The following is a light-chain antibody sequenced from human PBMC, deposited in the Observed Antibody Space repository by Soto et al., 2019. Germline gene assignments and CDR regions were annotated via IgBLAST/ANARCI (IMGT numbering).Light chain of an antibody. CDR2: DDS. CDR1: QSISKW. J-gene: IGKJ1*01. Sequence: DIEMTQSPSTLSASVGDRVVITFRASQSISKWFAWYQQKPGKAPKFLIYDDSTLESGVPSRFSGSGYGTEFTLTISSLQPEDFATFYCHQYSTFPRTFGQGTKVDIK. CDR3: HQYSTFPRT. V-gene: IGKV1-5*01.